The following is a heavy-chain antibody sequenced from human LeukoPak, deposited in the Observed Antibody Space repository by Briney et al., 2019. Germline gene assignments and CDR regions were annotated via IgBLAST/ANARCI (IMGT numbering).Heavy chain of an antibody. CDR2: VYYSGSA. D-gene: IGHD3-9*01. CDR3: ARHLTYFDILTRFATGFYFDF. CDR1: GDSMSSNMYY. J-gene: IGHJ4*02. Sequence: SETLSLTCNLSGDSMSSNMYYWGWVRQSPGKGLEWIGSVYYSGSAYYNPSLQTRVSISVYASRIQFSLHLTSVTATDTAVYFCARHLTYFDILTRFATGFYFDFWGPGIPVAVST. V-gene: IGHV4-39*01.